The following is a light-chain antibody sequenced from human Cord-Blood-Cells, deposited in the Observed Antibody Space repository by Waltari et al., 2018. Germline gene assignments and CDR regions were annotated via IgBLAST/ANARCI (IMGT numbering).Light chain of an antibody. V-gene: IGLV1-47*01. CDR2: RNK. Sequence: QSVLTQPPSASGTPGQRVTISCSGSSSNIGSNYVYWYQQLPGTAPKLLTLRNKWRPSGVPGRFAGSKSGTSASLAISGLRSEDEADYYCAAWDDSLSGWVFGGGTKLTVL. CDR3: AAWDDSLSGWV. J-gene: IGLJ3*02. CDR1: SSNIGSNY.